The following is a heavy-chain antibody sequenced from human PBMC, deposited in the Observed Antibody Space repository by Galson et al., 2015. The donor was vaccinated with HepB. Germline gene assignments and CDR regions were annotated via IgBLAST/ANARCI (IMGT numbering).Heavy chain of an antibody. CDR1: SGSISSSRYY. Sequence: LSLTCTVSSGSISSSRYYWGWIRQPPGKGLEWIGIIDYSGITYYDPSLKSRVTISIDTSKKQLSLKLSSVTAADTAVYYCARAGCSATTCHQHSLAFDIWGQGTMVTVSS. J-gene: IGHJ3*02. CDR3: ARAGCSATTCHQHSLAFDI. CDR2: IDYSGIT. V-gene: IGHV4-39*07. D-gene: IGHD5-12*01.